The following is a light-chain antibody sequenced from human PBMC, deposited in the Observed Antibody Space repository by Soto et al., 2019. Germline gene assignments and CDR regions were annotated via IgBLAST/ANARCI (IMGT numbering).Light chain of an antibody. CDR3: QKYNSVPWR. CDR2: AAS. V-gene: IGKV1-27*01. CDR1: QGISNY. J-gene: IGKJ1*01. Sequence: DIQMTQSPSSLSASVGDRVTITSRATQGISNYLAWYQQKPGKVPKLLIYAASTLQSGVPSRFSGSGSGTDFTLTISSVQPEDVATYYCQKYNSVPWRFGQGTKVEIK.